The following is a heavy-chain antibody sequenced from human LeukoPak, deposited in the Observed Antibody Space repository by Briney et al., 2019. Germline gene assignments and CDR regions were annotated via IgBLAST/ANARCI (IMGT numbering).Heavy chain of an antibody. D-gene: IGHD5-12*01. V-gene: IGHV4-4*07. CDR3: ARGTGVATIRPWYFDL. CDR2: IYTSGST. CDR1: GGSINYYY. Sequence: PSETLSLTCTVSGGSINYYYWNWIRQPAGKGLEWIGRIYTSGSTNYNPSLKSRVTMSVDTSKNQFSLKLSSVTAADTAVYYCARGTGVATIRPWYFDLWGRGTLVTVSS. J-gene: IGHJ2*01.